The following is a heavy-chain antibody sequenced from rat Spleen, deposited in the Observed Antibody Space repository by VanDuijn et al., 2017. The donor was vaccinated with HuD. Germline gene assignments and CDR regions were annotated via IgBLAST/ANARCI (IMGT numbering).Heavy chain of an antibody. Sequence: EVQLVESGGGLIQPGRSLKVSCAASGFTFSDYGMACVRQAPTKGLEWVATISYGDSSGHSSTYYRDSVKGRFTISRDNTKSTLSLQMDSLRSEDTATYYCARRHYGYTDYFDYWGQGVMVPVSS. V-gene: IGHV5-29*01. CDR2: ISYGDSSGHSST. J-gene: IGHJ2*01. D-gene: IGHD1-11*01. CDR3: ARRHYGYTDYFDY. CDR1: GFTFSDYG.